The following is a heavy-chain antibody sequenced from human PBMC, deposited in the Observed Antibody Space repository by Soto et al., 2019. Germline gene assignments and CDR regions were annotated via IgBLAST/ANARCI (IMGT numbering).Heavy chain of an antibody. CDR2: IYNSGST. V-gene: IGHV4-61*01. J-gene: IGHJ6*02. CDR1: GGSVSSGYY. CDR3: ARGPRRRGMDV. Sequence: QVQLQESGPGLVKPSETLTLTCNVSGGSVSSGYYWSWIRQPPGKGLEWIGYIYNSGSTDYNPSLKSRVTISVDTSKTQFSLKLSSVTAADTAMYYSARGPRRRGMDVWGQGTTVTVSS.